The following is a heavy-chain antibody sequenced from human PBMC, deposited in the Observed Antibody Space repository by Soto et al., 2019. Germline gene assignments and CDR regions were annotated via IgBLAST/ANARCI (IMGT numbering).Heavy chain of an antibody. Sequence: EVQLVESGGGLVQPGGSLRLSCVASEFTFSTYSMNWVRQAPGKGLEWISFISSSGNTIYYADSVKGRFTVSRDNAKNSLHLQMNSLRAEDTAVYYCARDSRGSTWAYYFDHWGQGTLVTVSS. D-gene: IGHD2-2*01. CDR3: ARDSRGSTWAYYFDH. CDR1: EFTFSTYS. V-gene: IGHV3-48*01. J-gene: IGHJ4*02. CDR2: ISSSGNTI.